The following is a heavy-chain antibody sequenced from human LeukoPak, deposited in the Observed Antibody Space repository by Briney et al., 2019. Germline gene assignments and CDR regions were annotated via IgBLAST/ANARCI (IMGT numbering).Heavy chain of an antibody. CDR2: IYHSGST. Sequence: SETLSLTCAVSGASISGHAWWTWVRQPPRKGLEYVGEIYHSGSTIYNPSLKSRVTISVYTSKNQFSLKLSSVTAADPAVYYCARGSAAGGGYWGQGTLVTVSS. V-gene: IGHV4-4*02. CDR1: GASISGHAW. D-gene: IGHD6-13*01. J-gene: IGHJ4*02. CDR3: ARGSAAGGGY.